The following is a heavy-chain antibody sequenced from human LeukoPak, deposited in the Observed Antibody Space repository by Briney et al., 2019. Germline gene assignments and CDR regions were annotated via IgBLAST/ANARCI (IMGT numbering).Heavy chain of an antibody. D-gene: IGHD3-22*01. CDR1: GGTFSSYA. CDR3: ARVWAITYYDSSGYTDY. V-gene: IGHV1-69*04. Sequence: SVKVSCKASGGTFSSYAISWVRQAPGQGLEWMGRIIPILGIANYAQKFQGRVTITADKSTSTAYMELSSLRSEDTAVYYCARVWAITYYDSSGYTDYGGQGTLVTVSS. CDR2: IIPILGIA. J-gene: IGHJ4*02.